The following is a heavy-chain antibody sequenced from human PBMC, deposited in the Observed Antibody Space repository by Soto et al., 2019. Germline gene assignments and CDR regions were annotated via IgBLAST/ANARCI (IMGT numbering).Heavy chain of an antibody. CDR2: IIPIFATV. CDR3: ARGGRGYSSAPRYYFDY. D-gene: IGHD5-18*01. Sequence: QVQLVQSGSEVKKPGSSVKVSCNASGGSLSSNPISWVRQAPGQGLEWMAGIIPIFATVHYAQKFQGRVTITADESTSTAYMELTSLRSEDTAVYFCARGGRGYSSAPRYYFDYWGQGTLVTVSS. J-gene: IGHJ4*02. CDR1: GGSLSSNP. V-gene: IGHV1-69*01.